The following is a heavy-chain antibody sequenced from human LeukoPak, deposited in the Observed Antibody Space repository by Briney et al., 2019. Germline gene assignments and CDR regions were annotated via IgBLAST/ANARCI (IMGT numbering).Heavy chain of an antibody. CDR3: GSGPMGGGDFDY. Sequence: GGSLTLSCAASGFTFSDYYMSWIRQAPGKGLEWVAVISYDGSNKYYADSVKGRFTSSRDNSKNTLYLQRNGRRAEDTALYYWGSGPMGGGDFDYCGEGTLVTVSS. V-gene: IGHV3-30-3*01. CDR2: ISYDGSNK. J-gene: IGHJ4*02. CDR1: GFTFSDYY. D-gene: IGHD3-16*01.